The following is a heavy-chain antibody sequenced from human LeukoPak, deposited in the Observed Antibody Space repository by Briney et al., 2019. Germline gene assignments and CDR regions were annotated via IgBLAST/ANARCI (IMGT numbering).Heavy chain of an antibody. D-gene: IGHD2-2*01. CDR2: ISWNSGSI. J-gene: IGHJ4*02. CDR1: GFTLDDYA. CDR3: AKGYCSSTSCYPGGY. V-gene: IGHV3-9*01. Sequence: GGSLRLSCAASGFTLDDYAMHWVRQAPGKGLEWVSGISWNSGSIGYADSVKGRFTISRDNAKNSLYLQMNSLRAEDTALYYCAKGYCSSTSCYPGGYWGQGTLVTVSS.